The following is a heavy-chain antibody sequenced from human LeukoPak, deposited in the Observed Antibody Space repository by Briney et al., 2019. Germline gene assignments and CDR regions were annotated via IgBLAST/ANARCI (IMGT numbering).Heavy chain of an antibody. CDR1: GFTFSSYW. Sequence: GGSLRLSCAASGFTFSSYWMSWVRQAPGKGLEWVAVIWYDGSNKYYADSVKGRFTISRDNSKNTLYLQMNSLRAEDTAVYYCARDPSGTYAFDIWGRGTMVTVSS. J-gene: IGHJ3*02. CDR2: IWYDGSNK. CDR3: ARDPSGTYAFDI. V-gene: IGHV3-33*08.